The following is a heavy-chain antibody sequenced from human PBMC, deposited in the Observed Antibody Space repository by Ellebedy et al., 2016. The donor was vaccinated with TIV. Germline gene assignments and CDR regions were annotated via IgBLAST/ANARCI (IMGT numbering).Heavy chain of an antibody. CDR1: GFTFSSYA. V-gene: IGHV3-30-3*01. CDR3: AREALDYGDYGVCYFDY. CDR2: ISYDGSNK. D-gene: IGHD4-17*01. Sequence: GGSLRLXXAASGFTFSSYAMHWVRQAPGKGLERVAVISYDGSNKYYADSVKGRFTISRDNSKNTLYLQMNSLRAEDTAVYYCAREALDYGDYGVCYFDYWGQGTLVTVSS. J-gene: IGHJ4*02.